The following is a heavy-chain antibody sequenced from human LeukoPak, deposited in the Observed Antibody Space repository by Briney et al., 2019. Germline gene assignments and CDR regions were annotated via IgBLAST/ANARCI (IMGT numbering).Heavy chain of an antibody. CDR2: IYHSGST. CDR1: GYSISSGYY. V-gene: IGHV4-38-2*02. CDR3: ARWGPMVRGGFDY. Sequence: SETLSLTCTVSGYSISSGYYWGWIRQPPGKVLEWIGSIYHSGSTYYNPSLKSRVTISVDTSKNQLSLKLSSVTAADTAVYYCARWGPMVRGGFDYWGQGTLVTVSS. D-gene: IGHD3-10*01. J-gene: IGHJ4*02.